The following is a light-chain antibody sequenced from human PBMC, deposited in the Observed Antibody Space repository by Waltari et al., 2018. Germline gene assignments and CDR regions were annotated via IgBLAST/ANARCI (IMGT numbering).Light chain of an antibody. CDR1: QYISTN. CDR2: AAS. J-gene: IGKJ1*01. V-gene: IGKV1-39*01. Sequence: DFQMTQSPSSLSASVGDRVTITCRASQYISTNLNWYQQKPGKGPKLLIYAASPLRSGVPSRFSGSGCGTDFTFTISSLQLEDFATYDCQQSYDTPRTFGQGTKVEVK. CDR3: QQSYDTPRT.